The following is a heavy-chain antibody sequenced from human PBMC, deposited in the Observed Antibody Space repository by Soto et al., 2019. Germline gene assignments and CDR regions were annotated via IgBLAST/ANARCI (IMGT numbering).Heavy chain of an antibody. D-gene: IGHD6-19*01. CDR3: AKEHLLQRIAVADSFDY. V-gene: IGHV3-30*18. CDR1: GFTFSSYG. Sequence: GGSLRLSCAASGFTFSSYGMHWVRQAPGKGLEWVAVISYDGSNEYYADSVKGRFTISRDNSKNTLYLQMNSLRAEDTAVYYCAKEHLLQRIAVADSFDYWGQGTLVTVSS. J-gene: IGHJ4*02. CDR2: ISYDGSNE.